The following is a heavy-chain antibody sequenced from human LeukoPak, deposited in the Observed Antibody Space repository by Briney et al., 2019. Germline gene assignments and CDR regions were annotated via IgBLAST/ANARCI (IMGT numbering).Heavy chain of an antibody. CDR2: IIPILGIA. CDR1: GGTFSSYA. J-gene: IGHJ1*01. Sequence: SVKVSCKASGGTFSSYAISWVRQAPGQGLEWMGRIIPILGIANYAQKFQGRVTITADKSTSTAYMELSSLRSEDTAVYYCAREGGSPLGSGSYFQHWGQGTLVTVSS. V-gene: IGHV1-69*04. CDR3: AREGGSPLGSGSYFQH. D-gene: IGHD3-10*01.